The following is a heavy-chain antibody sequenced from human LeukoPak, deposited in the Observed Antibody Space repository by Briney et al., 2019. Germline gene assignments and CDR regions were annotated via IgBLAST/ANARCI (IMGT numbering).Heavy chain of an antibody. Sequence: SETLSLTCAVYDGSFSAYYWSWIRQPPGKGLEWIGEIHHSGGTKYNPSLKSRVTISVDTSKNQFSLQLSSVTAADTAVYYCARGRNHFWEIDCWGQGTLVTVSS. V-gene: IGHV4-34*01. D-gene: IGHD3-3*02. J-gene: IGHJ4*02. CDR3: ARGRNHFWEIDC. CDR2: IHHSGGT. CDR1: DGSFSAYY.